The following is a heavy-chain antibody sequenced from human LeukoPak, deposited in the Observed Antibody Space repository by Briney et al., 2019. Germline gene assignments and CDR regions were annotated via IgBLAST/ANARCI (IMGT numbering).Heavy chain of an antibody. D-gene: IGHD6-13*01. J-gene: IGHJ4*02. V-gene: IGHV4-31*03. CDR3: ATNQTAAGTGHDY. CDR2: IYYSGST. Sequence: SETLSLTCTVSGGSISSGGYYWSWIPPHPGQGLEWIGYIYYSGSTYHNPSLKSRVTISVDTYKNQFSLKLSSVTAADTSVYYCATNQTAAGTGHDYWGQGTLVTVSS. CDR1: GGSISSGGYY.